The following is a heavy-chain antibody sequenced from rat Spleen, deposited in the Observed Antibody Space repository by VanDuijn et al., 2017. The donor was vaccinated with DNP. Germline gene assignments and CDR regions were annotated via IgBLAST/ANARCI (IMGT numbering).Heavy chain of an antibody. CDR1: GFTFSDYY. CDR3: ARHDRYRYNSYFDY. J-gene: IGHJ2*01. CDR2: ISYEGSST. D-gene: IGHD1-5*01. Sequence: EVQLVESGGGLVQPGRSLKLSCAASGFTFSDYYMAWVRQAPKKGLEWVASISYEGSSTYYGDSVKGRFTISRDNAKSTLYLQMNSLRSEDTATYYCARHDRYRYNSYFDYWGQGVMVTVSS. V-gene: IGHV5-22*01.